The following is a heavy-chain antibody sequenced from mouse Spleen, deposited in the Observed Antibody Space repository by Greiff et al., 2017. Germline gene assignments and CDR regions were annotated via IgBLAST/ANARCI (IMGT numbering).Heavy chain of an antibody. CDR2: ISYSGST. Sequence: EVKLVESGPGLVKPSQSLSLTCTVTGYSITSDYAWNWIRQFPGNKLEWMGYISYSGSTSYNPSLKSRISITRDTSKNQFFLQLNSVTTEDTATYYCARGYGYDYAMDYWGQGTSVTVSS. J-gene: IGHJ4*01. D-gene: IGHD1-2*01. CDR1: GYSITSDYA. V-gene: IGHV3-2*02. CDR3: ARGYGYDYAMDY.